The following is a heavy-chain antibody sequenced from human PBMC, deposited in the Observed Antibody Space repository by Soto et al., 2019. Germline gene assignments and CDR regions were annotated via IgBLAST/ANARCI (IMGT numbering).Heavy chain of an antibody. CDR2: IIPILGIA. CDR3: VRDGYPYNWNDEDAFDI. V-gene: IGHV1-69*04. Sequence: ASVKVSCKASGGTFSSYAISWVRQAPGQGLEWMGRIIPILGIANYAQKFQGRVTITADKSTSTAYMELSSLRSEDTAVYYCVRDGYPYNWNDEDAFDIWGQGTMVTVSS. CDR1: GGTFSSYA. J-gene: IGHJ3*02. D-gene: IGHD1-20*01.